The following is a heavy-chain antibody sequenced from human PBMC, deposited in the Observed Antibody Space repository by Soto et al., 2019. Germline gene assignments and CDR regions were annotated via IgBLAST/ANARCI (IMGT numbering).Heavy chain of an antibody. V-gene: IGHV3-21*01. Sequence: GGSLRLSCAASGFTFSTYSMNWVRQAPGKGLEWVSSISSSSGYIYYADSEKGRFTISRDDAKNSLSLQMNSLRAEDTAVYYCARVRSYSYGQGYGMDVWGQGTTVTVSS. CDR3: ARVRSYSYGQGYGMDV. D-gene: IGHD5-18*01. CDR1: GFTFSTYS. J-gene: IGHJ6*02. CDR2: ISSSSGYI.